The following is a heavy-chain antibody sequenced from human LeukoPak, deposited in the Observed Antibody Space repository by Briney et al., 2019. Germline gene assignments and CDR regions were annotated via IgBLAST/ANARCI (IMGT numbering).Heavy chain of an antibody. J-gene: IGHJ5*02. CDR3: TRAVYYGSGTCFGS. Sequence: GGSLRLSCAASGFTFSSYSMNWVRQAPGKGLEWVSSISSSSSYIYYADSVKGRFTISRDNSKNTLFLQMNSLRAEDTAVYYCTRAVYYGSGTCFGSWGQGTLVTVSS. CDR1: GFTFSSYS. D-gene: IGHD3-10*01. V-gene: IGHV3-21*04. CDR2: ISSSSSYI.